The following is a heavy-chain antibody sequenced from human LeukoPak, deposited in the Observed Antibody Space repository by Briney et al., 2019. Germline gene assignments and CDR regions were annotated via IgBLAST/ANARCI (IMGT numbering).Heavy chain of an antibody. CDR1: GFTFRSYW. CDR3: ARPIAVAENWFDP. J-gene: IGHJ5*02. Sequence: EGSLRLSCVASGFTFRSYWMSWVRQAPGKGLEWVANINQDGSEIYYVDPVKGRFTISRDNAKNSLSLQMNSLRAEDTAVYYCARPIAVAENWFDPWGQGTLVTVSS. V-gene: IGHV3-7*01. D-gene: IGHD6-19*01. CDR2: INQDGSEI.